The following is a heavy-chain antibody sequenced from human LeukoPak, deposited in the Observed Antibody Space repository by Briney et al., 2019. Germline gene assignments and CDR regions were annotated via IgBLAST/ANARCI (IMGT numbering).Heavy chain of an antibody. D-gene: IGHD4-17*01. CDR3: ARDRLTTVTTFHFDY. J-gene: IGHJ4*01. CDR1: GFTFSTYA. V-gene: IGHV3-33*01. CDR2: IWYDRTNK. Sequence: GGSLRLSCAASGFTFSTYAMHWVRQAPGKGLEWVAVIWYDRTNKYYADSVKGRFTISRDNSKNTLYLQMSSLRAEDTAVYYCARDRLTTVTTFHFDYWGHGTLVTVSS.